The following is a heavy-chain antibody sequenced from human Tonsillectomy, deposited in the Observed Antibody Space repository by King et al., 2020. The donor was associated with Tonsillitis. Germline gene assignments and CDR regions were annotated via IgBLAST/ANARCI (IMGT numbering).Heavy chain of an antibody. CDR3: ARHPRVYNNDWYRAFDI. J-gene: IGHJ3*02. Sequence: VQLVESGAEVKKPGESLRISCKGSGYDFSNYWISWVRQTPGKGLEWMGRIDPGDSYSDYSPSFQGHVTISIDKSINTASLLWGSLKASDTAMYYCARHPRVYNNDWYRAFDIWGQGTMVTVSS. D-gene: IGHD3-9*01. CDR1: GYDFSNYW. V-gene: IGHV5-10-1*03. CDR2: IDPGDSYS.